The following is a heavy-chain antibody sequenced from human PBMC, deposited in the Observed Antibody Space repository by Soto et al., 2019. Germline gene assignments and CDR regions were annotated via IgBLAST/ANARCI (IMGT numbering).Heavy chain of an antibody. J-gene: IGHJ5*02. Sequence: ASVKVSCKASGYTFTSYAMHWVRQAPGQRLEWMGWINAGNGNTKYSQKSQGRVTITRDTSASTAYMELSSLRSEDTAVYYCARALYSSSWKAEYNWFDPWGQGTLVTVSS. CDR2: INAGNGNT. CDR3: ARALYSSSWKAEYNWFDP. V-gene: IGHV1-3*01. CDR1: GYTFTSYA. D-gene: IGHD6-13*01.